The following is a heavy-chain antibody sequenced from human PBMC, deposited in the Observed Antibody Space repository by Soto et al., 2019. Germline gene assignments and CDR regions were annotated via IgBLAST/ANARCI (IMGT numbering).Heavy chain of an antibody. J-gene: IGHJ4*02. CDR1: GGSISSYY. D-gene: IGHD3-22*01. CDR3: ARVNLYYDSSGYPGHDY. V-gene: IGHV4-59*01. CDR2: IYYSGST. Sequence: SETLSLTCTVSGGSISSYYWSWIRQPPGKGLEWIGSIYYSGSTNYNPSLKSRVTISVDTSKNQFSLKLSSLRSEDTAVYYCARVNLYYDSSGYPGHDYWGQGTLVTVSS.